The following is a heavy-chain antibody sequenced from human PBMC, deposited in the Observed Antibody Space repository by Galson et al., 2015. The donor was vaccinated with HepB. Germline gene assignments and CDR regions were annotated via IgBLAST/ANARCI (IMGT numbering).Heavy chain of an antibody. J-gene: IGHJ4*02. CDR3: AKLGNSFFEY. CDR2: IYWDDTK. CDR1: GLSISASGEG. D-gene: IGHD4-23*01. V-gene: IGHV2-5*02. Sequence: PALVKPTQTLTLTCSLSGLSISASGEGVGWIRQPPGKALEWLSLIYWDDTKRYRPSLENRLTITKDTSKNQVVLTMTNMDPVDTGTYYCAKLGNSFFEYWGQGTPVTV.